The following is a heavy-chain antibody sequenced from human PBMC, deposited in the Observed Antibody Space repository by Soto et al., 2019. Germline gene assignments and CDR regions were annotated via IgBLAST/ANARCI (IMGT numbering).Heavy chain of an antibody. V-gene: IGHV1-8*01. CDR2: MNPYTGKA. J-gene: IGHJ4*02. Sequence: SLKLSLKTSVYSFSAYDINCRRHAHGQGLEWMGWMNPYTGKAGYAQKFQGRVTMTRDNSISTAYMELSSLRSEDTAVYYCARRKERSGPNYFDYWGLGTLVTVSS. CDR3: ARRKERSGPNYFDY. D-gene: IGHD6-25*01. CDR1: VYSFSAYD.